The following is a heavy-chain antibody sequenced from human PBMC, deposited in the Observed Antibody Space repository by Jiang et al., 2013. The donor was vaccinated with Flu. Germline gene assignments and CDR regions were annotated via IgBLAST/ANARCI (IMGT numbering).Heavy chain of an antibody. V-gene: IGHV1-2*02. D-gene: IGHD3-10*01. J-gene: IGHJ5*02. CDR2: INPTTGAT. CDR1: GYSVTAYY. CDR3: ARDRGPNRRYNWFDP. Sequence: GAEVKKPGASVKVSCKASGYSVTAYYLHWLRQAPGQGLEWMGWINPTTGATNLAQKFQDRVTLTSDTYISTVYMDLSRLTFDDTAIYYCARDRGPNRRYNWFDPWGQGTLVTVSS.